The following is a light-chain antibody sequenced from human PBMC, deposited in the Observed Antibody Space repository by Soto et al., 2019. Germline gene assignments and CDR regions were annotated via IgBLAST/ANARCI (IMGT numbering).Light chain of an antibody. CDR2: WAS. CDR3: QQYYSPWT. V-gene: IGKV4-1*01. CDR1: QSVLYSSNNKNY. Sequence: DIVMTQSPDSLAVSLGERATINFKSSQSVLYSSNNKNYLAWYQQKSGQPPKLLIYWASTRESGVPDRFSGSGSGTDFTLTISSLQAEDVAVYYCQQYYSPWTFGQGTKVEIK. J-gene: IGKJ1*01.